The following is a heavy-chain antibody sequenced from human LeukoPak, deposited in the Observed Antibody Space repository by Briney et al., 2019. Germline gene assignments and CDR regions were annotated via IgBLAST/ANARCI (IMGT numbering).Heavy chain of an antibody. Sequence: PSETLSLTCIVSGGSISGYYWSWIRQPPGKGLEWIGYIYYSGSTNYNPSLKSRVTISVDTSKNQFSLKLSSVTAADTAVYYCARQVTTQYYYYYYGMDVWGKGTTVTVSS. V-gene: IGHV4-59*01. D-gene: IGHD4-17*01. CDR1: GGSISGYY. J-gene: IGHJ6*04. CDR3: ARQVTTQYYYYYYGMDV. CDR2: IYYSGST.